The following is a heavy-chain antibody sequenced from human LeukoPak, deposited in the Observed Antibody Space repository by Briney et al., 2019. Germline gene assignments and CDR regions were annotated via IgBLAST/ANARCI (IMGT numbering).Heavy chain of an antibody. CDR3: ARVATKRGGSSGLGY. CDR2: ISSSSSTI. D-gene: IGHD6-6*01. V-gene: IGHV3-48*01. J-gene: IGHJ4*02. Sequence: GGSLRLSCAASGFTFSSYSMNWVRQAPGKGLEWVSYISSSSSTIYYADSVKGRFTISRDSAKNSLYLQMNSLRAEDTAVYYCARVATKRGGSSGLGYWGQGTLVTVSS. CDR1: GFTFSSYS.